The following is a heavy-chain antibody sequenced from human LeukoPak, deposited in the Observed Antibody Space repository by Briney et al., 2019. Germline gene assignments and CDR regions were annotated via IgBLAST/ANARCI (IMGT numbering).Heavy chain of an antibody. CDR1: GDSISSSSSY. J-gene: IGHJ4*02. CDR3: ARALYDSSGQFDY. Sequence: PSETLSLTCTVSGDSISSSSSYWGWIRQPPGKGLEWIGSIYYSGSTYYNTSLKSRVTISVDTSKNQFSLKLSSVTAADTAVYYCARALYDSSGQFDYWGQGTLVTVSS. D-gene: IGHD3-22*01. V-gene: IGHV4-39*07. CDR2: IYYSGST.